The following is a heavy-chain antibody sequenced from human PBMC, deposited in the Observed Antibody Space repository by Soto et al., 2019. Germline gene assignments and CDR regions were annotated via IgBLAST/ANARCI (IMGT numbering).Heavy chain of an antibody. CDR2: IIPLFNVA. V-gene: IGHV1-69*01. CDR1: GGTFSNFA. CDR3: AASASDVLGYDYKDTEGLDI. D-gene: IGHD4-4*01. Sequence: QVQLVQSGPEVKKPGSSVKVSCEASGGTFSNFAVNWVRQAPGQGLEWVGGIIPLFNVAKYAQKFEGRVTIVADDSTSTAYIDLSSLRSDDTAVYYYAASASDVLGYDYKDTEGLDIWGQGTMVTVSS. J-gene: IGHJ3*02.